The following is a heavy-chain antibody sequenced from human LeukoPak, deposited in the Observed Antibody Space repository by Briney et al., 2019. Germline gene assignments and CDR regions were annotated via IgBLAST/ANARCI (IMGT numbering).Heavy chain of an antibody. CDR3: TTDLGSKGFGEFIDY. Sequence: TGGSLRLSCAASGFTFSSYAMSWVRQAPGKGLEWVGRIKSKTDGGTTDYAAPVKGRFTISRDDSKNTLYLQMNSLKTEDTAVYYCTTDLGSKGFGEFIDYWGQGTLVTVSS. V-gene: IGHV3-15*01. J-gene: IGHJ4*02. CDR1: GFTFSSYA. CDR2: IKSKTDGGTT. D-gene: IGHD3-10*01.